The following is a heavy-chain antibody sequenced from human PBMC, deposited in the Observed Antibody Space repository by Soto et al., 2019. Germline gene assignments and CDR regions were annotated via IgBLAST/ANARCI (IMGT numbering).Heavy chain of an antibody. CDR2: INAGNGNT. CDR1: GYTFTSYA. CDR3: ARTPHPMVITEYYFDY. J-gene: IGHJ4*02. Sequence: GASVKVSCKASGYTFTSYAMHWVRQAPGQRLEWMGWINAGNGNTKYSQKFQGRVTITRDTSASTAYMELSSLRSEDTAVYYCARTPHPMVITEYYFDYWGQGTLVTVSS. V-gene: IGHV1-3*01. D-gene: IGHD3-22*01.